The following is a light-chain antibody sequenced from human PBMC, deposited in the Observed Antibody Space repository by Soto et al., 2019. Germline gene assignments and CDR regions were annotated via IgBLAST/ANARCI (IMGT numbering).Light chain of an antibody. CDR2: KAS. CDR3: QQYNSYWT. V-gene: IGKV1-5*03. Sequence: DIQMTQSPSILSASLGDRVTITCRASQSISSWLAWYQQKPGKAPNLLIYKASHLENGVPSRFSGSGSGTEFTLTISSLQPDDFATYYCQQYNSYWTFGQGTKVDI. J-gene: IGKJ1*01. CDR1: QSISSW.